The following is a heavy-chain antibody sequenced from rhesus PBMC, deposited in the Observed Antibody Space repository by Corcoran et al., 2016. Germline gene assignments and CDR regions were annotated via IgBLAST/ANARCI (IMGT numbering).Heavy chain of an antibody. J-gene: IGHJ4*01. D-gene: IGHD3-34*01. V-gene: IGHV4-169*01. CDR3: ASGVIFDY. Sequence: QLQLQESGPGLVKPSETLSVTCAVSGGSISSSYWSWIRQAPGKRLAWIGYIYGSGSSTNCHPSLKSRVTLSVDTSKNQLSLKLSSVTTADTAVYYCASGVIFDYWGQGVLVAVSS. CDR1: GGSISSSY. CDR2: IYGSGSST.